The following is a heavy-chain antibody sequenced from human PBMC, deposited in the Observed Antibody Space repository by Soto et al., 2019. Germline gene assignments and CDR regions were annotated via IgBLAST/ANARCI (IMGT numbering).Heavy chain of an antibody. CDR3: AALGALRAGSFPYYYYGMDV. CDR2: IYYSGRT. V-gene: IGHV4-39*01. D-gene: IGHD6-19*01. CDR1: GGSISSSSYY. Sequence: SETLSLTCTVSGGSISSSSYYWGWVRQPPGKGLEWIGSIYYSGRTHYNPSLKSRVTISVDTSKNQFSLKLSSVTAADTAVYYCAALGALRAGSFPYYYYGMDVWGQGTTVTVSS. J-gene: IGHJ6*02.